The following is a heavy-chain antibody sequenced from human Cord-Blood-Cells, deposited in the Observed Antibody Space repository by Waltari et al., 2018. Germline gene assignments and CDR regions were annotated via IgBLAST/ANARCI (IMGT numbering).Heavy chain of an antibody. CDR1: GGTFSSYA. D-gene: IGHD2-2*01. V-gene: IGHV1-69*01. CDR3: ARDRLGYCSSTSCYYFDY. CDR2: IIPIFGTA. J-gene: IGHJ4*02. Sequence: QVQLVQSGAEVKKPGSSVKVSCKASGGTFSSYAISWVRQAPGQGLEWMGGIIPIFGTANYAQKFQGRVTITADESTSTAYMELSRLRSEDTAVYYCARDRLGYCSSTSCYYFDYWGQGTLVTVSS.